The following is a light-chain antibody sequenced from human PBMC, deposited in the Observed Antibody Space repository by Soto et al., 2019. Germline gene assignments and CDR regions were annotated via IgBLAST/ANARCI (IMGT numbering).Light chain of an antibody. J-gene: IGKJ4*01. CDR3: QQRSNWPLT. CDR2: SAS. CDR1: QSVSSS. V-gene: IGKV3-11*01. Sequence: EIVLTQSPATLSLSPGERATLSCRASQSVSSSLGWYQQKPGQAPRLLIYSASKRATGIPARFSGSGSGTDFTLTISSLEPEDFAVYYCQQRSNWPLTFGGGTKVEIK.